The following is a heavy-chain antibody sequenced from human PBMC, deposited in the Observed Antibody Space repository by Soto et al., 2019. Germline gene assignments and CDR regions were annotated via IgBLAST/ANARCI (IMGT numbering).Heavy chain of an antibody. CDR2: VNHSGGL. D-gene: IGHD3-22*01. CDR3: AGRNGYYSGIDY. V-gene: IGHV4-34*02. CDR1: GWSFSGYC. Sequence: QVQLQLWGAGLLKPSATLSLTCVVYGWSFSGYCWSWSRQPPGKGLVCFVVVNHSGGLDYNPSLKSRVTISVDKSKNQFSLKLSSVSAADTAVYCCAGRNGYYSGIDYGGQGSLVTASS. J-gene: IGHJ4*02.